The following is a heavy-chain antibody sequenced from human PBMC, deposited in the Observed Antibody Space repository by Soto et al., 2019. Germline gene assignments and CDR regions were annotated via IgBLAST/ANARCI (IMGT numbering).Heavy chain of an antibody. D-gene: IGHD6-6*01. CDR1: GYTFTTYG. CDR3: ARDSSSYYYYYYGMEV. Sequence: ASVKVSCKASGYTFTTYGSSWVRQAPGQGLEWMEWFSAYNGNTNYEQKLQGRVTMTTDTSTITDYMELRSLRDDDTAVYYFARDSSSYYYYYYGMEVWGQGTTVT. V-gene: IGHV1-18*01. CDR2: FSAYNGNT. J-gene: IGHJ6*02.